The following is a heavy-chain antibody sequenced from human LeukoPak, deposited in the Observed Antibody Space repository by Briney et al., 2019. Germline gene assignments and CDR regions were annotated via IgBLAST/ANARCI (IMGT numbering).Heavy chain of an antibody. CDR3: AKGVGGYYYYYMDV. D-gene: IGHD1-26*01. Sequence: GGSLRLSCAASGFTFSNYGMNWVRQAPGKGLEWVSGIRANGVTAYYADSVKGRFTISRDNSKNTVYLQMNSLRVDDAAVYYCAKGVGGYYYYYMDVWGKGTTVTISS. CDR1: GFTFSNYG. CDR2: IRANGVTA. J-gene: IGHJ6*03. V-gene: IGHV3-23*01.